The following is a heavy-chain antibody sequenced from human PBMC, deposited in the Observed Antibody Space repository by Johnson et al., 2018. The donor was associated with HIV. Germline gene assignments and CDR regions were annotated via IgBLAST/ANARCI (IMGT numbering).Heavy chain of an antibody. D-gene: IGHD3-10*01. V-gene: IGHV3-13*01. J-gene: IGHJ3*02. Sequence: VQLVESGGGLVQPGGSLRLSCAASGFTFSSYDMHWVRQATGKGLEWVSAIGTAGDTYYPGSVKGRFTISRENAKNSLYLQMNRLRAEDTALYYGARGFVAFGECTAFDIWGQGTRVTVSS. CDR3: ARGFVAFGECTAFDI. CDR1: GFTFSSYD. CDR2: IGTAGDT.